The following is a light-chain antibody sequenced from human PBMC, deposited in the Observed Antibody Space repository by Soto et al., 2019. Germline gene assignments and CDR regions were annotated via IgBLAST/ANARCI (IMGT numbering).Light chain of an antibody. CDR1: QSVSSSS. Sequence: EIVLTESPGTLSLSPGGRATLSWRASQSVSSSSLAWYQKKPGQAPRLLMYGASIRAAGIPDRLSGSGYGTDLTLTISGLEPEDFAVYYSQQHDCXSGTCGQGTKV. CDR2: GAS. V-gene: IGKV3-20*01. J-gene: IGKJ1*01. CDR3: QQHDCXSGT.